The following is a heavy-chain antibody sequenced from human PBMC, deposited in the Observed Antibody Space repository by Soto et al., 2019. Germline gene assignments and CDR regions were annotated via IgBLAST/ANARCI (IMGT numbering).Heavy chain of an antibody. CDR2: MNPNSGNT. J-gene: IGHJ6*03. CDR1: GYTFTSYD. D-gene: IGHD3-9*01. V-gene: IGHV1-8*01. Sequence: ASMRIACKASGYTFTSYDINWLRQAPEKGLEWMGWMNPNSGNTGYAQKFQGRVTMTRNTSISTAYMELSSLRSEDTAVYYCARISYDILTGYYYYYMDVRGKGTTVTVSS. CDR3: ARISYDILTGYYYYYMDV.